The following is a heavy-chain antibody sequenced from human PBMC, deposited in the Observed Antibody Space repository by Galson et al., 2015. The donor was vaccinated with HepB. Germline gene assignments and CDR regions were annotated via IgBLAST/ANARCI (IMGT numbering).Heavy chain of an antibody. Sequence: SLRLSCAAPGFTFSNAWMSWVRQAPGKGLEWVGRIKSKTDGGTTDYAAPVKGRFTIPRDDSKNTLYLQMNSLKIEDTAVYYCIINRRQLRVTWGTPYYYSYMDGWGKGTTVTVSS. CDR1: GFTFSNAW. D-gene: IGHD6-6*01. CDR2: IKSKTDGGTT. J-gene: IGHJ6*03. V-gene: IGHV3-15*01. CDR3: IINRRQLRVTWGTPYYYSYMDG.